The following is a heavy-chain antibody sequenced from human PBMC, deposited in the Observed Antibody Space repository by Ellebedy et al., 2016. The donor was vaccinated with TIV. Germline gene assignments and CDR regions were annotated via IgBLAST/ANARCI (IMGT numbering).Heavy chain of an antibody. Sequence: GESLKISXAASRFTFSSYAMSWVRQTPGKGLEWVSAISGSGGNTYYADSVKGRFTISRDNSKNTLYLQMNSLRAEDTAVYYCAKSPSMVRGVTTGYWGQGTLVTVSS. CDR3: AKSPSMVRGVTTGY. CDR2: ISGSGGNT. J-gene: IGHJ4*02. V-gene: IGHV3-23*01. CDR1: RFTFSSYA. D-gene: IGHD3-10*01.